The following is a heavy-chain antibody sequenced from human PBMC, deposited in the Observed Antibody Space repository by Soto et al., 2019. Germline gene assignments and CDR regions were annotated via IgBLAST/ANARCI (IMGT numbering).Heavy chain of an antibody. J-gene: IGHJ6*03. V-gene: IGHV1-18*01. D-gene: IGHD6-6*01. CDR3: ARVLISSSPYYYYYYMDV. CDR2: ISAYNGNT. Sequence: ASVKVSCKASGYTFTSYGISWVRQAPGQGLEWMGWISAYNGNTNYAQKLQGRVTMTTDTSTSTAYMELRSLRSDDTAVYYCARVLISSSPYYYYYYMDVWGKGTTVTVSS. CDR1: GYTFTSYG.